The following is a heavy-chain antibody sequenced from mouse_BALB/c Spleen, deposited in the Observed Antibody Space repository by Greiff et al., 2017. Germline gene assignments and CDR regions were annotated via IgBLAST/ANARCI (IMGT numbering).Heavy chain of an antibody. Sequence: VQVVESGPGLVAPSQSLSITCTVSGFSLTSYDISWIRQPPGKGLEWLGVIWTGGGTNYNSAFMSRLSISKDNSKSQVFLKMNSLQTDDTAIYYCVRDPPYYYGSSWFAYWGQGTLVTVSA. V-gene: IGHV2-9-2*01. CDR1: GFSLTSYD. CDR3: VRDPPYYYGSSWFAY. CDR2: IWTGGGT. D-gene: IGHD1-1*01. J-gene: IGHJ3*01.